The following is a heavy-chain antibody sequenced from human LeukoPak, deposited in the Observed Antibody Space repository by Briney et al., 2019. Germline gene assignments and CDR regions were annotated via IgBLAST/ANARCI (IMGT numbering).Heavy chain of an antibody. J-gene: IGHJ4*02. CDR3: ARAPPTIFGVDFDY. CDR1: GYTLTALS. Sequence: GASVKVSCKVSGYTLTALSMHWVRQAPGKGLEWMGGFHPEDGETIYAQKFQGRVTMTEDTSTNIAYMELSSLRSEDTAVYYCARAPPTIFGVDFDYWGQGTLVTVSS. D-gene: IGHD3-3*01. V-gene: IGHV1-24*01. CDR2: FHPEDGET.